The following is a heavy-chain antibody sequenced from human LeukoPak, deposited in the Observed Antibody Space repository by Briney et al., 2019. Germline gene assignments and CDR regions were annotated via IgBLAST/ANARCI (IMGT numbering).Heavy chain of an antibody. CDR3: SSAFSRSLTNWFDH. V-gene: IGHV3-21*01. CDR2: ISSSSSYI. D-gene: IGHD3-3*02. CDR1: GFTFSSYS. J-gene: IGHJ5*02. Sequence: GGSLRLSCAASGFTFSSYSMNWVRQAPGKGLEWVSSISSSSSYIYYADSVKGRFTISRDNAKNSLYLQMNSLRAEDTAVYYCSSAFSRSLTNWFDHWGQGTLVTVSS.